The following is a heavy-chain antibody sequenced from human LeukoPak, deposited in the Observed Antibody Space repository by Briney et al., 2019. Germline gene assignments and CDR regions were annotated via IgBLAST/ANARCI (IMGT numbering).Heavy chain of an antibody. Sequence: TGGSLRLSCAASGFTFSSYWMSWVRQAPGKGLEWVANIKQDGSEKYYVDSVKGRFTISRDNAKNSLYLQMNSLRAEDTAVYYCARSNWALSFAVGAFDIWGQGTMVTVSS. J-gene: IGHJ3*02. CDR3: ARSNWALSFAVGAFDI. D-gene: IGHD3-16*01. CDR1: GFTFSSYW. V-gene: IGHV3-7*01. CDR2: IKQDGSEK.